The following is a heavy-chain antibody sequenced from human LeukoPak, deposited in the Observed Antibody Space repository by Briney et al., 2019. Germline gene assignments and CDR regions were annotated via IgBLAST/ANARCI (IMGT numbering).Heavy chain of an antibody. CDR2: ISGSNSPI. V-gene: IGHV3-48*01. Sequence: PGGSLRLSCSASGFTFSSYSMNWVRQAPGKGLEWVSYISGSNSPIDYADSVKGRVTISRDNSKNTLYLQMNSLRAEDTAVYYCAKGRGIAARQSLAYWGQGTLVTVSS. CDR3: AKGRGIAARQSLAY. D-gene: IGHD6-6*01. J-gene: IGHJ4*02. CDR1: GFTFSSYS.